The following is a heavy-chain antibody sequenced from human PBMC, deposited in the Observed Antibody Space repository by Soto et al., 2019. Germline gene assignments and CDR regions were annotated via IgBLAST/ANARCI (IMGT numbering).Heavy chain of an antibody. J-gene: IGHJ6*02. CDR1: GGSISSSSYY. V-gene: IGHV4-39*01. CDR3: ASPYCSSTSCRGYYGMDV. D-gene: IGHD2-2*01. Sequence: PSETLSLTCTVSGGSISSSSYYWGWIRQPPGKGLEWIGSIYYSGSTYYHPSLKSRVTISVDTSKNQFSLKLSSVTAADTAVYYCASPYCSSTSCRGYYGMDVWGQETTCTVSS. CDR2: IYYSGST.